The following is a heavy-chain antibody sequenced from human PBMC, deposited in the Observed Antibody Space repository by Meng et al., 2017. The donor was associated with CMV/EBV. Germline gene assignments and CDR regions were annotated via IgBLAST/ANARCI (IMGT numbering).Heavy chain of an antibody. V-gene: IGHV3-66*01. CDR1: VIACMCNY. CDR2: IYSGSST. Sequence: EGELVWSGRSLARTCGSLGLACASSVIACMCNYMRWCRQARGKGLEGVSVIYSGSSTYYADSVKGRFTISRDNSKNTLYHQMNSLRAEDTAVYYCARDHSGPLSHWGQGTLVTVSS. D-gene: IGHD1-1*01. J-gene: IGHJ4*02. CDR3: ARDHSGPLSH.